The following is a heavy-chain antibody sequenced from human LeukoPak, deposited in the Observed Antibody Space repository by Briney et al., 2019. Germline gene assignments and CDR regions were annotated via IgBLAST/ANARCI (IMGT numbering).Heavy chain of an antibody. J-gene: IGHJ4*02. CDR3: ALRAKTSSGYLGLEY. CDR1: GYSFTSYW. Sequence: GESLKISCKGSGYSFTSYWIGWVRRMPGKGLEWMGIIYPGDSDTRYSPSFQGQVTISADKYISTAYLQWSSLKASDTAMYYCALRAKTSSGYLGLEYWGQGALVTVAS. D-gene: IGHD3-22*01. V-gene: IGHV5-51*01. CDR2: IYPGDSDT.